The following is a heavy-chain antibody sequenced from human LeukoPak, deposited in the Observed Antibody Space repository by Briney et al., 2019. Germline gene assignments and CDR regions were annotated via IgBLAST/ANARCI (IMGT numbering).Heavy chain of an antibody. CDR3: ARSPAYCSGGTCYGHNWFDP. CDR2: SNPRGGST. J-gene: IGHJ5*02. V-gene: IGHV1-46*01. CDR1: GDTFTSPY. D-gene: IGHD2-15*01. Sequence: ASVKVSCKASGDTFTSPYIHWVRQAPGQGLEWMGISNPRGGSTSHAQRFQGRVTMTTDTSTSTVYMELSSLRSEDTALYYCARSPAYCSGGTCYGHNWFDPWGQGTLVTVSS.